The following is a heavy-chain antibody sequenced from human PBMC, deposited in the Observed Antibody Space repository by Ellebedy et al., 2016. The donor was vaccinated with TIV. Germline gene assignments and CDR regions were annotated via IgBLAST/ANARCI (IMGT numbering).Heavy chain of an antibody. Sequence: GESLKISCAASGFTFNSYAMHWVRQAPGKGLEWVAVISYDGSSKYYADSVKGRFTISRDNSMTTLYVQMNSLRVEDTAIYYCAKRDHSDSTTFSPLFASWGLGTLVIVSS. CDR2: ISYDGSSK. CDR3: AKRDHSDSTTFSPLFAS. CDR1: GFTFNSYA. D-gene: IGHD2/OR15-2a*01. J-gene: IGHJ4*02. V-gene: IGHV3-30-3*02.